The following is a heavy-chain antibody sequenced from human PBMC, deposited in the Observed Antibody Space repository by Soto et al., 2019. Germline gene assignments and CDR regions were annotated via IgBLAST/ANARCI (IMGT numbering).Heavy chain of an antibody. D-gene: IGHD3-22*01. J-gene: IGHJ3*02. Sequence: TLSLTCTVSGGSISSGDYYWSWIRQPPGKGLEWIGYIYYSGSTYYNPSLKSRVTISVDTSKNQFSLKLSSVTAADTAVYYCARGGDSSGYYYSSGAFDIWGQGTMVTVSS. CDR2: IYYSGST. V-gene: IGHV4-30-4*01. CDR3: ARGGDSSGYYYSSGAFDI. CDR1: GGSISSGDYY.